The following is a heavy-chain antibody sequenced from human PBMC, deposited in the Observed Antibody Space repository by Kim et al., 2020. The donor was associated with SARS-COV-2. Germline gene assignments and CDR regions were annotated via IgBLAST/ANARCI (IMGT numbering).Heavy chain of an antibody. D-gene: IGHD3-3*01. CDR3: ARGDTIFGVVINAFDI. V-gene: IGHV4-31*02. J-gene: IGHJ3*02. Sequence: LKSRVTISVETSKTQFSLKLSSGTAADTAVYYCARGDTIFGVVINAFDIWGQGTMVTVSS.